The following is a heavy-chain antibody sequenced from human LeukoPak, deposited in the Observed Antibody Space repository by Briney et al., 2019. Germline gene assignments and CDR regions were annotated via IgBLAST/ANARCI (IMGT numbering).Heavy chain of an antibody. CDR1: GYTFTSYD. D-gene: IGHD2-15*01. J-gene: IGHJ4*02. V-gene: IGHV1-8*01. CDR2: MNPNSGNT. Sequence: ASVKVSCKASGYTFTSYDINWVRQATGQGLEWMGWMNPNSGNTGYAQKFQGRVTMTRNTSISTAYMELSSLRSEDTAVYYCGRATPRRYCSGGSCPEYYWGQGTLVTVSS. CDR3: GRATPRRYCSGGSCPEYY.